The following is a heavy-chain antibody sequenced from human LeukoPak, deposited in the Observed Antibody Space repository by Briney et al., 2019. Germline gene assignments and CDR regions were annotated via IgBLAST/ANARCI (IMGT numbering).Heavy chain of an antibody. CDR3: ARVGSLAAAGTVDY. J-gene: IGHJ4*02. Sequence: GGSLRLSCAASGFTFSGYAMSWVRQAPGKGLEWVSAISGSGGSTYYADSVKGRFTISRDNSKNTLYLQMNSLRAEDTAVYYCARVGSLAAAGTVDYWGQGTLVTVSS. D-gene: IGHD6-13*01. CDR1: GFTFSGYA. CDR2: ISGSGGST. V-gene: IGHV3-23*01.